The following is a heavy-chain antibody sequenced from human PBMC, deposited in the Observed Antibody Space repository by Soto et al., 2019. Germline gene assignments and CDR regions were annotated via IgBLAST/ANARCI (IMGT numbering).Heavy chain of an antibody. CDR3: ATDSSGSRKPSDASDI. CDR1: GGTFSSYA. D-gene: IGHD6-19*01. CDR2: IIPIFGTA. V-gene: IGHV1-69*13. J-gene: IGHJ3*02. Sequence: ASVKVSCKASGGTFSSYAISWVRQAPGQGLEWMGGIIPIFGTANYAQKFQGRVTITADESTSTAYMELSSLRSEDTAVYYCATDSSGSRKPSDASDIWGQGPMVTLSS.